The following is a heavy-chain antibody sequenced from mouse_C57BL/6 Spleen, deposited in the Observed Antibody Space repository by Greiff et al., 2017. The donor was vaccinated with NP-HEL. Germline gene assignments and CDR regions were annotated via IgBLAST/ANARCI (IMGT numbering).Heavy chain of an antibody. CDR1: GYAFSSSW. CDR2: IYPGDGDT. Sequence: QVQLQQSGPELVKPGASVKISCKASGYAFSSSWMNWVKQRPGKGLEWIGRIYPGDGDTNYNGKFKGKATLTADKSSSTAYMQLSSLTSEDSAVYFCARHYYGSSYSYFDVWGTGTTVTVSS. J-gene: IGHJ1*03. D-gene: IGHD1-1*01. V-gene: IGHV1-82*01. CDR3: ARHYYGSSYSYFDV.